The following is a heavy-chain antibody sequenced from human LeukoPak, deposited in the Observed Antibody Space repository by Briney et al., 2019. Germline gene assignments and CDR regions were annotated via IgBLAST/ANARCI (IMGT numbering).Heavy chain of an antibody. CDR3: AKDLSVGDYAPIDY. CDR1: GFTFSSYA. V-gene: IGHV3-23*01. J-gene: IGHJ4*02. D-gene: IGHD3-16*01. CDR2: ISGSGGTI. Sequence: GGSLRLSCAASGFTFSSYAMSWVRQAPGKGPEWVSAISGSGGTIYYADSVKGRSTISRDNSKNTLFLQMNSLRAEDTAVYYCAKDLSVGDYAPIDYWGQGTLVTVSS.